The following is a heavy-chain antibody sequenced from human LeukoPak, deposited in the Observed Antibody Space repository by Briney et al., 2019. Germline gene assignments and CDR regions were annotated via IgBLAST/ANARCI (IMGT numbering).Heavy chain of an antibody. D-gene: IGHD3-10*01. CDR2: MNPDSSNT. V-gene: IGHV1-8*01. J-gene: IGHJ4*02. CDR3: ARQMVRGVIYLVDY. CDR1: GYTLTSYD. Sequence: ASVKVSCKASGYTLTSYDINWVRQATGQGLEWMGWMNPDSSNTGYAQKFQGRVTLTRDTSISTAYMELSRLRSDDTAVYYCARQMVRGVIYLVDYWGQGTLVTVSS.